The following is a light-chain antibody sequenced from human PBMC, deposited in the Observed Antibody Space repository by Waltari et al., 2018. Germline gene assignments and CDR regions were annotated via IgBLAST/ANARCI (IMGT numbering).Light chain of an antibody. CDR2: DNN. CDR3: ATWDSRLSVVV. CDR1: SSHLGTNY. J-gene: IGLJ3*02. V-gene: IGLV1-51*01. Sequence: QSVLTPPPSVSAAPGQRVTISCPGGSSHLGTNYVSWYQQFPGTAPKLLITDNNKRPFGIPDRFSGSKSGTSATLGITGLQTGDEADYYCATWDSRLSVVVFGGGTKVTVL.